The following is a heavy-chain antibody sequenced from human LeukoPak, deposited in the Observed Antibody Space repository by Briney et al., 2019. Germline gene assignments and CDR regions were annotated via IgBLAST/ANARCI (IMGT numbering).Heavy chain of an antibody. CDR3: ARDRANCSSTSCYDYYYYMDV. V-gene: IGHV4-4*07. D-gene: IGHD2-2*01. Sequence: SETLSLTRTVSGGSISSYYWSWIRQPAGKGLEWIGRIYTSGSTNYNPSLKSRVTMSVDTSENQFSLKLSSVTAADTAVYYCARDRANCSSTSCYDYYYYMDVWGKGTTVTVSS. J-gene: IGHJ6*03. CDR2: IYTSGST. CDR1: GGSISSYY.